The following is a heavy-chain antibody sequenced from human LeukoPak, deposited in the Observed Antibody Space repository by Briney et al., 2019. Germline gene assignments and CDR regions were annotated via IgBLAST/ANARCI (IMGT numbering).Heavy chain of an antibody. D-gene: IGHD4-11*01. CDR3: ATYIALQRSKDAFDI. V-gene: IGHV1-24*01. J-gene: IGHJ3*02. CDR2: FDPEDGET. CDR1: GYTLTELS. Sequence: GASVKVSCKVSGYTLTELSMHWVRQAPGKGLEWMGGFDPEDGETIYAQKFQGRVTMTEDTSTGTAYMELSSLRSEDTAVYYCATYIALQRSKDAFDIWGQGTMVTVSS.